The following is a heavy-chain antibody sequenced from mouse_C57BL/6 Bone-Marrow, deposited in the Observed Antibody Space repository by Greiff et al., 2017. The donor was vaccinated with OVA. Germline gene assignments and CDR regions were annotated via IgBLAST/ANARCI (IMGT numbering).Heavy chain of an antibody. CDR3: TRGYYLDY. CDR1: GYTFTSYT. CDR2: IDPTNDYT. V-gene: IGHV1-4*01. Sequence: VQLQQSGAELARPGASVKMSCKASGYTFTSYTIHWVKQRPGQGLEWIGYIDPTNDYTHYNQKFKGKATLTADKSSSTAYMQLSSLTSEDSAFYYCTRGYYLDYWGQGTTLTVSS. J-gene: IGHJ2*01.